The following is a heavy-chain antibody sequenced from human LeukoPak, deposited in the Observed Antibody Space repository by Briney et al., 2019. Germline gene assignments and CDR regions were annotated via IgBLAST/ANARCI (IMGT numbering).Heavy chain of an antibody. J-gene: IGHJ4*02. V-gene: IGHV3-48*03. CDR1: GFTFSSYE. Sequence: GGSLRLSCAASGFTFSSYEMNWVRQAPGKGLEWVSYISSSGSTIYYADSVKGRFTISRDNAKNSLYLQMNSLRAEDTAVYYCARQQYVDTAIGLIDYWGQGTLVTVSS. CDR2: ISSSGSTI. D-gene: IGHD5-18*01. CDR3: ARQQYVDTAIGLIDY.